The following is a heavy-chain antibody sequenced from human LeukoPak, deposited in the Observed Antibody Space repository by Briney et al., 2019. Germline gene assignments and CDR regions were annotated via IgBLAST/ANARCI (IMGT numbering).Heavy chain of an antibody. V-gene: IGHV1-46*01. CDR3: ARGRGYNYGYWFDY. J-gene: IGHJ4*02. D-gene: IGHD5-18*01. Sequence: ASVNVSCKASGYTFTDYFMHWVRQAPGQGLEWMGIIHPGGGSTFYAQRFQGRVTMTSDTSTSTVYMELSSLRSEDTAVYYCARGRGYNYGYWFDYWGQGTLVTVSS. CDR1: GYTFTDYF. CDR2: IHPGGGST.